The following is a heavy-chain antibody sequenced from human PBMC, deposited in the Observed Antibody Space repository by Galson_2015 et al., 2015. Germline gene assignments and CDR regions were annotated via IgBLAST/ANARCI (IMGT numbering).Heavy chain of an antibody. V-gene: IGHV3-9*01. J-gene: IGHJ4*02. CDR2: ISWNSVYI. D-gene: IGHD6-13*01. CDR1: GFTFDDYV. Sequence: SLRLSCAASGFTFDDYVMHWVRQAPGKGLEWVSGISWNSVYIGYADSVKGRFTISRDNAKKSLYMQMNSLGPEDTALYYCARQGGSSWYVGAKIDYWGQGALVPVSS. CDR3: ARQGGSSWYVGAKIDY.